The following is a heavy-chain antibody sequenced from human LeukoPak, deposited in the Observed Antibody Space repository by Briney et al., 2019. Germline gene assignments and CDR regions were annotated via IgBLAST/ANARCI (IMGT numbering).Heavy chain of an antibody. D-gene: IGHD1-26*01. CDR3: AKHPRPGIVGAAQAHFDY. J-gene: IGHJ4*02. CDR2: ITGSGGST. Sequence: PGGSLRLSCAASGFTFSSYAMSWVRQAPGKGLEWVSGITGSGGSTYCADSVKGRFTISRDNSKNTLYLQINSLRAEDTAVYYCAKHPRPGIVGAAQAHFDYWGQGTLVTVSS. CDR1: GFTFSSYA. V-gene: IGHV3-23*01.